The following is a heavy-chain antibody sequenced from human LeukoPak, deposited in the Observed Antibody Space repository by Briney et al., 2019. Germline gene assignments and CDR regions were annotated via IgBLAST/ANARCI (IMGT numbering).Heavy chain of an antibody. D-gene: IGHD6-25*01. CDR2: LFYGENT. CDR3: ARQLPTAAADTRGYFDY. Sequence: PSETLSLTCTVSGGSISPISSSTYFWGWIRQAPGKGLEWIGSLFYGENTHYNPFLKSRVTLSVDASNNQFSLKLTSVTAADAAVYFCARQLPTAAADTRGYFDYWGQGTVVTVSS. J-gene: IGHJ4*02. CDR1: GGSISPISSSTYF. V-gene: IGHV4-39*01.